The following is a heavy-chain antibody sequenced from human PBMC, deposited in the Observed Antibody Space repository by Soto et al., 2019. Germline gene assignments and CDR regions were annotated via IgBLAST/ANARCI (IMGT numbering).Heavy chain of an antibody. CDR3: ARTYTSGWSLFDY. CDR1: GGSISSAGYF. J-gene: IGHJ4*02. D-gene: IGHD6-19*01. V-gene: IGHV4-31*03. Sequence: QVQLQESGPGLVKPSQTLSLTCTVSGGSISSAGYFWSWIRQPPGKGLEWIGYISYSGSTYYNPSLKSRVTISVDTSKNEFSLNLSSVTAGDTAVYYCARTYTSGWSLFDYWGQGTLVTVSS. CDR2: ISYSGST.